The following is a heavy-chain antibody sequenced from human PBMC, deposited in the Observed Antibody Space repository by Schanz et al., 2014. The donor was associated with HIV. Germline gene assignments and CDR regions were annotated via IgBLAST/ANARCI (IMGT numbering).Heavy chain of an antibody. CDR2: ISYDGVNK. CDR3: ARQGLRFSFWLDY. Sequence: QVQLVESGGGVVQPGRSLRLSCVASGFSFDSFGMHWVRQAPGKGLEWVAVISYDGVNKHFADSVKGRLTISRDNSKNTLYLQMNNLRAEDTAVYGCARQGLRFSFWLDYWGQGTPVTVS. D-gene: IGHD4-17*01. J-gene: IGHJ4*02. CDR1: GFSFDSFG. V-gene: IGHV3-30*03.